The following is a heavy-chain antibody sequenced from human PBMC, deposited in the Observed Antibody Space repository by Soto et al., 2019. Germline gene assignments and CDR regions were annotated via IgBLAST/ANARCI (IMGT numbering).Heavy chain of an antibody. V-gene: IGHV3-30-3*01. CDR1: GFTFSRYA. CDR3: ARDHVIYCSGGSCYCDH. CDR2: ISYDGGSK. Sequence: SLRLSCAASGFTFSRYALHWVRQAPGKGLEWLAVISYDGGSKYYADSVKGRFTISRENSENTLFLQMNNLRVEDTALYFCARDHVIYCSGGSCYCDHWGQGTLVTVSS. D-gene: IGHD2-15*01. J-gene: IGHJ5*02.